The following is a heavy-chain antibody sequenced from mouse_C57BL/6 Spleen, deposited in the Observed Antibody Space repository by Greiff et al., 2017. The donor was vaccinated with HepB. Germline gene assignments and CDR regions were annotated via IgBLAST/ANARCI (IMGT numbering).Heavy chain of an antibody. Sequence: VQLVESGAELVRPGTSVKVSCKASGYAFTNYLIEWVKQRPGQGLEWIGVINPGSGGTNYNEKFKGKATLTADKSSSTAYMQLSSLTSEDSAVYFCARSLFTTVVASDFDYWGQGTTLTVSS. CDR1: GYAFTNYL. CDR3: ARSLFTTVVASDFDY. CDR2: INPGSGGT. J-gene: IGHJ2*01. D-gene: IGHD1-1*01. V-gene: IGHV1-54*01.